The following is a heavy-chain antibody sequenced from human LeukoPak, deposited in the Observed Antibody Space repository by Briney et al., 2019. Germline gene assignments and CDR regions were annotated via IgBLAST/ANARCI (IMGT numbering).Heavy chain of an antibody. CDR1: GFTFSGFW. CDR2: INSDGSEG. V-gene: IGHV3-7*03. Sequence: GGSLRLSCAVSGFTFSGFWMSWSRRAPGKGLEWVASINSDGSEGYYADVVKGRFTISRDNAKNSLYLQINSLRAEDTAVYYCARSSYSSSSSVWGQGTMVTVSS. CDR3: ARSSYSSSSSV. J-gene: IGHJ3*01. D-gene: IGHD6-6*01.